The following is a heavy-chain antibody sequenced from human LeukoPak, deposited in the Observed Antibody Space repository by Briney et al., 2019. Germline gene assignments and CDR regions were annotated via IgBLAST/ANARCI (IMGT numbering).Heavy chain of an antibody. V-gene: IGHV3-21*01. CDR2: ITRGGDYI. CDR3: ARGHYDVLAASYKWTPDY. Sequence: GGTLRLSCAASGFIIHTFNMHWATHAPAKGREWVSSITRGGDYIYYAGSVKGRFTTSRDNAKNSLSLQLNSLRVEDTAVYYCARGHYDVLAASYKWTPDYWGQGTLVTVSS. J-gene: IGHJ4*02. CDR1: GFIIHTFN. D-gene: IGHD3-9*01.